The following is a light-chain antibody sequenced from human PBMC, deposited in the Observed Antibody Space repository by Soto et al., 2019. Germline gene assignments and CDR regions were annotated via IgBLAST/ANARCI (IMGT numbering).Light chain of an antibody. CDR2: GAS. Sequence: EIVLTQSPGTLSLSPGEGATLSCRASHSVASTYLAWYQQKPGLAPRLIIYGASSRATDIPDRFSGSGSGTDFTLTISRLEPEDFAVYYCQQYDSSPVTFGQGTKLEIK. J-gene: IGKJ2*01. V-gene: IGKV3-20*01. CDR3: QQYDSSPVT. CDR1: HSVASTY.